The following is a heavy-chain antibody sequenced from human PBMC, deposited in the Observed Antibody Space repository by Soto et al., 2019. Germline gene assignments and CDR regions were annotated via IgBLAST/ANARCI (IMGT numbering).Heavy chain of an antibody. V-gene: IGHV4-31*03. CDR2: IYYSGST. J-gene: IGHJ6*02. CDR3: ARDRWSLKHYYYYGMDV. Sequence: QVQLQESGPGLVKPSQTLSLTCTVSGGSISSGGYYWSWIRQHPGKGLEWIGYIYYSGSTYYNPSPQSRVTISVDTSKNQYSLKLSSVTAADTAVYYCARDRWSLKHYYYYGMDVWGQGTTVTVSS. CDR1: GGSISSGGYY. D-gene: IGHD2-15*01.